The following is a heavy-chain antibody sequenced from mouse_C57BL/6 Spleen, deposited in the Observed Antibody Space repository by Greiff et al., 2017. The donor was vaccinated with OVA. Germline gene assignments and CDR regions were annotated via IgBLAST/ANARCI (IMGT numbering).Heavy chain of an antibody. CDR1: GFSLTSYG. V-gene: IGHV2-2*01. CDR3: ARKKGAYDYGDYYAMDY. J-gene: IGHJ4*01. D-gene: IGHD2-4*01. Sequence: VQLQQSGPGLVQPSQSLSITCTVSGFSLTSYGVHWVRQSPGKGLEWLGVIWSGGSTDYNAAFISRLSISKDNSKSQVFFKMNSLQADDTAIYYCARKKGAYDYGDYYAMDYWGQGTSVTVSS. CDR2: IWSGGST.